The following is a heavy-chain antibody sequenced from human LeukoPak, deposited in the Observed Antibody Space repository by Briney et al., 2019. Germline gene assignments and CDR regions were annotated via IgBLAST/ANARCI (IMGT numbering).Heavy chain of an antibody. CDR2: ISYDGSNK. D-gene: IGHD5-18*01. CDR1: GFTFSSYG. Sequence: PGGSLRLSCAASGFTFSSYGMHRVRQAPGKGLEWVAVISYDGSNKYYADSVKGRFTISRDNSKNTLYLQMNSLRAEDTAVYYCAKDRHGGYSYGAYFDYWGQGTLVTVSS. J-gene: IGHJ4*02. CDR3: AKDRHGGYSYGAYFDY. V-gene: IGHV3-30*18.